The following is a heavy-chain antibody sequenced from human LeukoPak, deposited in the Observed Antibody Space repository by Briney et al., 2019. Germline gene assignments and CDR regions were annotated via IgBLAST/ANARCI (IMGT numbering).Heavy chain of an antibody. CDR2: IYYSGST. CDR1: GGSISSYY. Sequence: PSETLSLTCTVSGGSISSYYWSWIGQPPGKGLEWIGYIYYSGSTNYNPSLKSRVTISVDTSKNQFSLKLSSVTAADTAVYYCARGSHHYDVSCYSPWGQGTLVTVSS. CDR3: ARGSHHYDVSCYSP. V-gene: IGHV4-59*01. D-gene: IGHD3-22*01. J-gene: IGHJ5*02.